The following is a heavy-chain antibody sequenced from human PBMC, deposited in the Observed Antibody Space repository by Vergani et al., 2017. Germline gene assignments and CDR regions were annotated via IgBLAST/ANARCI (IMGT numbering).Heavy chain of an antibody. Sequence: QVQLQESGPGLVKPSETLSLTCTVSGGSISSYYRSWIRQPPGXGLEWIGYIYYSGSTNYNPSLKSRVTISVDTSKNQFSLKLSSVTAADTAVYYCARAMYYGYVGGSYARGAFDIWGQGTMVTGSS. J-gene: IGHJ3*02. D-gene: IGHD3-16*01. V-gene: IGHV4-59*01. CDR1: GGSISSYY. CDR2: IYYSGST. CDR3: ARAMYYGYVGGSYARGAFDI.